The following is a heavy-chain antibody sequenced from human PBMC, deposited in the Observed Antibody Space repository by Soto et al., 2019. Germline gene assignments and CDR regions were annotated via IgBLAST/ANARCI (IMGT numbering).Heavy chain of an antibody. J-gene: IGHJ5*02. V-gene: IGHV3-33*01. CDR2: IWYDGSNE. Sequence: LRLSCAASGFSFSSYGMHWVRQAPGKGLEWVAVIWYDGSNEYYADSVKGRFIISRDNSKNTLYLQMNSLRAEDTAVYYCARNPGLPNWFDPWGQGTLVTVSS. CDR1: GFSFSSYG. CDR3: ARNPGLPNWFDP.